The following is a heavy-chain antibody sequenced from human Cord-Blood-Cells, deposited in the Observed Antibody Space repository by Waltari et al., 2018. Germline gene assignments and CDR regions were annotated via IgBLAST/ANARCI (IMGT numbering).Heavy chain of an antibody. CDR2: IGSTANSNAT. CDR3: LVAGTNAYYYYGRDV. Sequence: EVQLVESGGGLVQPGGSLKLSCAASGFTFSGSAMHWVRQPSGKGLEWVGGIGSTANSNATAYAASVKGRFTISRDDSKNTAYLQMNGLKTEDTAVYYGLVAGTNAYYYYGRDVWGQGTTVTVSS. D-gene: IGHD6-19*01. CDR1: GFTFSGSA. V-gene: IGHV3-73*02. J-gene: IGHJ6*02.